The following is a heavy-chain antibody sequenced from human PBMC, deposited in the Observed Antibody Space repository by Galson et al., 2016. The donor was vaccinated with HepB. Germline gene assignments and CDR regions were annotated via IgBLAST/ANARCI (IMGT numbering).Heavy chain of an antibody. CDR2: FSADNGNT. CDR1: GYTLTSYG. D-gene: IGHD2-21*02. V-gene: IGHV1-18*04. J-gene: IGHJ6*03. Sequence: SVKVSCKASGYTLTSYGISWVRQAPGQGLEWMGWFSADNGNTIYAQKFQDRLTMTTDIFTSTVYMELRSLRSDDTAVYFCARDQRGGQIVVLAAGYMDVWGKGTTVTVSS. CDR3: ARDQRGGQIVVLAAGYMDV.